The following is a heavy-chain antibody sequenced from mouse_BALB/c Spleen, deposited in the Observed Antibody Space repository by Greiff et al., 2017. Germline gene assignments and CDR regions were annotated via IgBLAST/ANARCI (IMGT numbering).Heavy chain of an antibody. CDR1: GFTFSSFG. CDR3: ARSAMITAWFAY. CDR2: ISSGSSTI. J-gene: IGHJ3*01. Sequence: EVQRVESGGGLVQPGGSRKLSCAASGFTFSSFGMHWVRQAPEKGLEWVAYISSGSSTIYYADTVKGRFTISRDNPKNTLFLQMTSLRSEDTAMYYCARSAMITAWFAYWGQGTLVTVSA. V-gene: IGHV5-17*02. D-gene: IGHD2-4*01.